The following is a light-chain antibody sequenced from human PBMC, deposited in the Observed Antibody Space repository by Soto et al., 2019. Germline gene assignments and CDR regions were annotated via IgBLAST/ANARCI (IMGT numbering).Light chain of an antibody. CDR2: WAS. V-gene: IGKV4-1*01. Sequence: DVVMTQSPETLAVSLGERAAINCKSSQNLLFSSNNKNSLAWYQQRPGQPPKLLIYWASTRESGAPDRFSGRGSGKDFTLTISSLKAEDVAVYYCQQYHTTPNTFGQGTKLEIK. CDR1: QNLLFSSNNKNS. CDR3: QQYHTTPNT. J-gene: IGKJ2*01.